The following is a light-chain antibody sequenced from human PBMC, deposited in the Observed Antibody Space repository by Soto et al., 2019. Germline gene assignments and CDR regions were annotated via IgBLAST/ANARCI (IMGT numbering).Light chain of an antibody. Sequence: QSVLTQPPSASGTPGQRVTISCSGSTSSVRDTPVNWFQQLPGTDPTLIIFLNRQRPSNVPDRLSGSKTDTSASLAISGLQPEDEADYYCSVWDDSLSAWVFGGGTKLTVL. J-gene: IGLJ3*02. CDR1: TSSVRDTP. CDR2: LNR. V-gene: IGLV1-44*01. CDR3: SVWDDSLSAWV.